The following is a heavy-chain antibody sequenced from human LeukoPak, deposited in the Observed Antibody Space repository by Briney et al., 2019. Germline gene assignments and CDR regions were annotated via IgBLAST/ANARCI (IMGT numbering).Heavy chain of an antibody. D-gene: IGHD6-6*01. CDR3: ARDCPETIAAPCPFDY. CDR2: IYYSGST. CDR1: GGSISSSSYY. V-gene: IGHV4-39*02. Sequence: SETLSLTCTVSGGSISSSSYYWGWIRQPPGKGLEWIGSIYYSGSTYYNPSLKSRVTISVDTSKNQFSLKLSSVTAADTAVYYCARDCPETIAAPCPFDYWGQGTLVTVSS. J-gene: IGHJ4*02.